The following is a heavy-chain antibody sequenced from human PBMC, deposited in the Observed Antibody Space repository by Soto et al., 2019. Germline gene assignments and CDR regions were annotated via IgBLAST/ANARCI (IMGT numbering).Heavy chain of an antibody. CDR1: GGTFSSYA. Sequence: QVQLVQSGAEVKKPGSSVKVSCKASGGTFSSYAISWVRQAPGQGLEWMGGIIPIFGTANYAQKFQGRVTIAAEESKSTAYMELSRLRSEDTAVYYCASRTYGDVWGSYRYLFDYWGQGTLVTVSS. D-gene: IGHD3-16*02. V-gene: IGHV1-69*12. J-gene: IGHJ4*02. CDR2: IIPIFGTA. CDR3: ASRTYGDVWGSYRYLFDY.